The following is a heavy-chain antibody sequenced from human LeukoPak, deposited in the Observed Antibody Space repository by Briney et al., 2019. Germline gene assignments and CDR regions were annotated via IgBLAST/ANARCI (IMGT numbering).Heavy chain of an antibody. J-gene: IGHJ6*03. CDR1: GFNFDDYA. CDR3: ARDQGYCSSTSCYDYYYYYYMDV. V-gene: IGHV3-43D*03. D-gene: IGHD2-2*01. CDR2: ISWDGGST. Sequence: GGSLRLSCSASGFNFDDYAMHWVRHAPGKGLEWVSLISWDGGSTYYAGSVKGRFTISRDNAKNSLYLQMNSLRAEDTALYYCARDQGYCSSTSCYDYYYYYYMDVWGKGTTVTVSS.